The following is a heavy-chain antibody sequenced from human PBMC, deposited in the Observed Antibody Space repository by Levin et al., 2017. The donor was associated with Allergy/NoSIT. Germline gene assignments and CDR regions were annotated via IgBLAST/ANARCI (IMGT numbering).Heavy chain of an antibody. CDR3: ARDLGRSTWWGWFDP. Sequence: GGSLRLSCVASGFTFSRSGMAWVRQAPGEGLEWVANIKEDGSGENYVGSVKGRFTISRDNAKESLYLEMNSLRAEDTAVYYCARDLGRSTWWGWFDPWGQGTRVTVSS. CDR2: IKEDGSGE. CDR1: GFTFSRSG. V-gene: IGHV3-7*04. D-gene: IGHD6-13*01. J-gene: IGHJ5*02.